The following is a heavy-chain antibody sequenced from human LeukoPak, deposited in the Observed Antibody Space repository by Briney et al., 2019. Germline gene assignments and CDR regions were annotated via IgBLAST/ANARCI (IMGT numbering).Heavy chain of an antibody. CDR3: ARQADVPSSIGYFDF. CDR1: DYSISNAYY. Sequence: SETLSLTCAVSDYSISNAYYWGWIRQPPGKGLEWIGSVSHGGSTHYNASLKSRVTISLEASKNQFSLRLSSVTAADTAVYYCARQADVPSSIGYFDFWGQGAPVTVSS. D-gene: IGHD2/OR15-2a*01. CDR2: VSHGGST. V-gene: IGHV4-38-2*01. J-gene: IGHJ4*02.